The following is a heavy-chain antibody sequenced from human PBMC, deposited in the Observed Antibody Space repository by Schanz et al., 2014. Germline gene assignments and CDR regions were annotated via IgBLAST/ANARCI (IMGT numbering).Heavy chain of an antibody. CDR2: INPIGGST. V-gene: IGHV1-69*08. D-gene: IGHD3-10*01. J-gene: IGHJ4*02. Sequence: QVQLVQSGAEVKKPGSSVKVSCKASGGTFSTYTISWVRQAPGQGLEWMGIINPIGGSTTYAQKFRGAVTLTTDTSTDTAYLELTSLRAEDTAVYYCARGSPENMIRGELDYWGQGTLVNGSS. CDR3: ARGSPENMIRGELDY. CDR1: GGTFSTYT.